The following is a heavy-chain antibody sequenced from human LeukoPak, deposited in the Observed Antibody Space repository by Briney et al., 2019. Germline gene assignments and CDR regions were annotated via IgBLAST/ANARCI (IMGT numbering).Heavy chain of an antibody. CDR1: GYAFYENH. D-gene: IGHD2-8*02. V-gene: IGHV1-2*02. J-gene: IGHJ3*01. Sequence: GASVKVSCKASGYAFYENHIHWVRQAPGQGPEWMGWINPKSGATDSAQQFQARLTMTRDTSIGTASMDLSGLRLDDTGIYYCARAGDESTGHYDSLHFWGQGTMVTVSS. CDR3: ARAGDESTGHYDSLHF. CDR2: INPKSGAT.